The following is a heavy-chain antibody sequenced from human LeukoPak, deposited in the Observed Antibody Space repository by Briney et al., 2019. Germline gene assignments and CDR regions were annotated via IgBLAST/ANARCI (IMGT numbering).Heavy chain of an antibody. V-gene: IGHV1-2*02. Sequence: GASVKVSCKASGYTFTGYYMHWVRQAPGQGLEWMGWINPNSGGTNYAQKFQGRATMTRDTSISTAYMELSRLRSDDTAVYYCARGALLWFGELGYEDYWGQGTLVTVSS. D-gene: IGHD3-10*01. CDR2: INPNSGGT. J-gene: IGHJ4*02. CDR1: GYTFTGYY. CDR3: ARGALLWFGELGYEDY.